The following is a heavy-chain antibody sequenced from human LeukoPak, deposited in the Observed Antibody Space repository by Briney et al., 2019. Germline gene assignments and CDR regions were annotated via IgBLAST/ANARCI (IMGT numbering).Heavy chain of an antibody. CDR3: ARREGGKSGGSYYYYYYYGMDV. V-gene: IGHV1-69*02. CDR1: GYTFTGYY. Sequence: ASVKVSCKASGYTFTGYYMHWVRQAPGQGLEWMGRIIPILGIANYAQKFQGRVTITADKSTSTAYMELSSLRSEDTAVYYCARREGGKSGGSYYYYYYYGMDVWGQGTTVTVSS. D-gene: IGHD1-26*01. CDR2: IIPILGIA. J-gene: IGHJ6*02.